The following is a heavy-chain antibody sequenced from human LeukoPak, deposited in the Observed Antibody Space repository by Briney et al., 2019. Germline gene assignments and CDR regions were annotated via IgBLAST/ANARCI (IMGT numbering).Heavy chain of an antibody. D-gene: IGHD3-10*01. V-gene: IGHV1-2*02. CDR3: ARVYGDHYGSGVIDY. Sequence: ASVKVSCKASGYTFTGYYLHWVRRAPGQGLEWMGWINPDSGGTNYAQKFQGRVTMTRDTSISTAYMELSRLRSDDTAVYYCARVYGDHYGSGVIDYWGQGTLVTISS. J-gene: IGHJ4*02. CDR1: GYTFTGYY. CDR2: INPDSGGT.